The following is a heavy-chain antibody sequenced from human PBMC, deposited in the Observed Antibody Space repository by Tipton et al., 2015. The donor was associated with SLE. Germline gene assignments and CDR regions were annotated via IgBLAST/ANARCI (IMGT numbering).Heavy chain of an antibody. CDR2: IYHSGNT. D-gene: IGHD3-22*01. Sequence: TLSLTCAVSGGSISSSNWWSWVRQSPGKGLQWIGEIYHSGNTNFNPSLKSRVTISVDKSKNQFTLQVDSVTAADTAVYYCASSALGGNDYDSSGYYYGIDFWGQGSLVTVSS. CDR3: ASSALGGNDYDSSGYYYGIDF. J-gene: IGHJ4*02. CDR1: GGSISSSNW. V-gene: IGHV4-4*02.